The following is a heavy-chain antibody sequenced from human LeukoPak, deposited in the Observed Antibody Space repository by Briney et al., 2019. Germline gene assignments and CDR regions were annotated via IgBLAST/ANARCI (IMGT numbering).Heavy chain of an antibody. D-gene: IGHD3-3*01. CDR2: IRYDGSNK. Sequence: GGSLRLSCAASGFAFSSYGMHWVRQAPGKGLEWVAFIRYDGSNKYYADSVKGRFTISRDNSKNTLYLQMNSLRAEDTAVYYCAKERDLWPHLGYWGQGTLVTVSS. CDR1: GFAFSSYG. J-gene: IGHJ4*02. V-gene: IGHV3-30*02. CDR3: AKERDLWPHLGY.